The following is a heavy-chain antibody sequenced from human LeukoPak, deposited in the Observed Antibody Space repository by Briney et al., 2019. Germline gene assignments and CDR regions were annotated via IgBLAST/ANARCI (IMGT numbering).Heavy chain of an antibody. CDR1: GFTFSGYF. J-gene: IGHJ4*02. Sequence: GGSLRLSCAASGFTFSGYFMSWVRQAPGKGLEWVANINEDGSEKYYVDSVKGRFTISRDNAKNSLYLQMNSLRVEDTAVYYCGRAQLTSMVADYWGQGTLVTVSS. V-gene: IGHV3-7*01. CDR3: GRAQLTSMVADY. D-gene: IGHD5-18*01. CDR2: INEDGSEK.